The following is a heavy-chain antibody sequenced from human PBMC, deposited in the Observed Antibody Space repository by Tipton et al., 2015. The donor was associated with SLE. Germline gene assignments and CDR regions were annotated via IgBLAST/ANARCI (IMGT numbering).Heavy chain of an antibody. CDR2: ISYDGSNK. J-gene: IGHJ6*03. Sequence: SLRLSCAASGFTFSSYAVHWVRQAPGKGLEWVAVISYDGSNKYYADSVKGRFTISRDNSKNTLYLQMNSLRAEDTAVYYCARGRAAGAGYYYYYMDVWGKGTTVTVSS. CDR1: GFTFSSYA. CDR3: ARGRAAGAGYYYYYMDV. V-gene: IGHV3-30-3*01. D-gene: IGHD6-19*01.